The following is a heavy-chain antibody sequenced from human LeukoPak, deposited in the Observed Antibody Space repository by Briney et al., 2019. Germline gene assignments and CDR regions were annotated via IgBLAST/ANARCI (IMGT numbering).Heavy chain of an antibody. CDR1: GYTFTGYY. Sequence: ASVKVTCKASGYTFTGYYMHWVRQAPGQGLEWMGWINPNSGGTNYAQKFQGRVTMTRDTSISTAYMELSRLRSDDTAVYYCARERTLTSCYDYWGQGTLVTVSS. CDR2: INPNSGGT. J-gene: IGHJ4*02. CDR3: ARERTLTSCYDY. V-gene: IGHV1-2*02. D-gene: IGHD2-15*01.